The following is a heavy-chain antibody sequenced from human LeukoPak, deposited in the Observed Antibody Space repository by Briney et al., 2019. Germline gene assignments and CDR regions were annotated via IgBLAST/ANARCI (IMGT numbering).Heavy chain of an antibody. CDR2: INHSGRN. CDR1: GGSFSGYY. Sequence: SETLSLTCAVYGGSFSGYYWSWIRQPTGKGLEWIGEINHSGRNNYNPSLKRRVTISVDTSKNQFSLKLSSVTAADTAVYYCARGRRPVQRVAGGYYYYMDVWGKGTTVTVSS. D-gene: IGHD3-16*01. CDR3: ARGRRPVQRVAGGYYYYMDV. J-gene: IGHJ6*03. V-gene: IGHV4-34*01.